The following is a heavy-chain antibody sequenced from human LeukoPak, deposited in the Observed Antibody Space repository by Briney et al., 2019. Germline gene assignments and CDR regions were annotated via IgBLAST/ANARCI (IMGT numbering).Heavy chain of an antibody. Sequence: PSETLSLTCAVSGGSISGSNWWSWVRQPPGKGLEWIGEISHSGSTSYNPSLRSRVTISVDKSKNQFSLKLSSVTAADTAVYYCARDSSGWYSTFDYWGQGTLVTVSS. J-gene: IGHJ4*02. CDR1: GGSISGSNW. CDR3: ARDSSGWYSTFDY. CDR2: ISHSGST. V-gene: IGHV4-4*02. D-gene: IGHD6-19*01.